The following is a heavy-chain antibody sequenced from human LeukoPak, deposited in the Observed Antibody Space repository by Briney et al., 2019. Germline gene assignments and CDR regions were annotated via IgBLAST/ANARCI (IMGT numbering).Heavy chain of an antibody. Sequence: GGSLRLSCATSDFDFTSHAMTWVRQAPGKGLEWVSAISISGTKTYYGDSVKGRFIISRDNSKNTLYLQMNSLRAEDTAVYYCAKDRAVAGPSYFDYWGQGTLVTVSS. CDR2: ISISGTKT. J-gene: IGHJ4*02. CDR3: AKDRAVAGPSYFDY. V-gene: IGHV3-23*01. CDR1: DFDFTSHA. D-gene: IGHD6-19*01.